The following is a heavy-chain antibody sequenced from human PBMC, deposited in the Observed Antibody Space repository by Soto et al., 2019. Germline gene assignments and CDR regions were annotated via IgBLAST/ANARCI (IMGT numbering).Heavy chain of an antibody. D-gene: IGHD2-15*01. Sequence: PSETLSHTCSVYCGSFSGYYWSLILHPPLKLLEFIGEINHSGSTNYNPSLKSRVTISVDTSKNQFSLKLSSVTAADTAVYYCASTSSPTRYCSGGSCYSYAFDIWGQGTMVTVSS. CDR3: ASTSSPTRYCSGGSCYSYAFDI. CDR1: CGSFSGYY. CDR2: INHSGST. V-gene: IGHV4-34*01. J-gene: IGHJ3*02.